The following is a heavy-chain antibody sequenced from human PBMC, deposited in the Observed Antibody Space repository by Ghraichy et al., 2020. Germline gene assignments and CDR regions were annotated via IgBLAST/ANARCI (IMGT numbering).Heavy chain of an antibody. Sequence: ESLNISCTVSGGSISSYYWSWIRQPAGKGLEWIGRIYTSGSTNYNPSLKSRVTMSVDTSKNQFSLKLSFVTAADTAVYYCATDSSSWGYWYFDLWGRGTLVTVSS. J-gene: IGHJ2*01. CDR1: GGSISSYY. V-gene: IGHV4-4*07. CDR2: IYTSGST. D-gene: IGHD6-13*01. CDR3: ATDSSSWGYWYFDL.